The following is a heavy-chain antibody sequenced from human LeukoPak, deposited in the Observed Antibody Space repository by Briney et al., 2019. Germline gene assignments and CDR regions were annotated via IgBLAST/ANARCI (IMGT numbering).Heavy chain of an antibody. CDR3: ARDGYGNNYMDV. D-gene: IGHD1/OR15-1a*01. V-gene: IGHV3-53*01. J-gene: IGHJ6*03. CDR2: IYSGGTT. Sequence: PGGSLRLSCAASGFSVSSSFMRWVRQAPGKGLEWVSVIYSGGTTYYADSVKGRFTISRDNSKNTLSLQMNNLRAEDTAVYYCARDGYGNNYMDVWGKGTTVTVSS. CDR1: GFSVSSSF.